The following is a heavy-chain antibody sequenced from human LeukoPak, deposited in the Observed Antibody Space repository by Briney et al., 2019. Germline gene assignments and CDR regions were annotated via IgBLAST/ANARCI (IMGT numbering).Heavy chain of an antibody. V-gene: IGHV1-46*01. J-gene: IGHJ4*02. CDR3: ARVYCSSTSCYQLDY. CDR1: GYTFTSYY. D-gene: IGHD2-2*01. CDR2: INPSGGST. Sequence: ASVKVSCKASGYTFTSYYMHWVRQAPGQGLEWMGIINPSGGSTSYAQTFQGRVTMTRDTSTSTVYMELSSLRSEDTAVYYCARVYCSSTSCYQLDYWGQGTLVTVSS.